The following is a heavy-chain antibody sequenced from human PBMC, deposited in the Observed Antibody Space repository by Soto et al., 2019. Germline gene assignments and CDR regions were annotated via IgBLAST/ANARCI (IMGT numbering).Heavy chain of an antibody. CDR2: INPSGGST. Sequence: ASVKVSCKASGYTFTSYYMHWVRQAPGQGLEWMGIINPSGGSTSYAQKFQGRVTMTRDTSTSTVYMELSSLRSEDTAVYYCARESGLVEWLSPYYYYYGMDVWGKGTTVTVSS. J-gene: IGHJ6*04. V-gene: IGHV1-46*01. CDR3: ARESGLVEWLSPYYYYYGMDV. D-gene: IGHD3-3*01. CDR1: GYTFTSYY.